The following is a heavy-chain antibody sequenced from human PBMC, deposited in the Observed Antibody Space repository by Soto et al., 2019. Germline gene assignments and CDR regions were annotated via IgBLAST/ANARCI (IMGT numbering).Heavy chain of an antibody. J-gene: IGHJ4*02. D-gene: IGHD5-18*01. CDR2: IYYSGST. Sequence: PSETLSLTCTVSGGSISSYYWSWIRQPPGKGLEWIGYIYYSGSTNYNPSLKSRVTISVDTSKNQFSLKLSSVTAADTAVYYCARGSGYSYGYRVYYFDYWGQGTLVTVSS. CDR1: GGSISSYY. CDR3: ARGSGYSYGYRVYYFDY. V-gene: IGHV4-59*01.